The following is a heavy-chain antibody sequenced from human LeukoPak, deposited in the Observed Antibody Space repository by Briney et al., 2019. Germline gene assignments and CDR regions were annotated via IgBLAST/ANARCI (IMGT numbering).Heavy chain of an antibody. D-gene: IGHD3-22*01. CDR1: GFTFSSYE. V-gene: IGHV3-48*03. Sequence: TGGSLRLSCAASGFTFSSYEMNWVRQAPGKGLEWVSYISSSGSTIYYADSVKGRFTISRDNAKNSLYLQMNILRAEDTAVYYCARAYYDSSGDYWGQGTLVTVSS. CDR2: ISSSGSTI. CDR3: ARAYYDSSGDY. J-gene: IGHJ4*02.